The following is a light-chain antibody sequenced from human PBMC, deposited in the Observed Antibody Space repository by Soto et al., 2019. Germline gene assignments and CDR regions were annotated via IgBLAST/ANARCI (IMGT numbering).Light chain of an antibody. CDR2: DAS. Sequence: EIVLTQSRATLSLSPGERATLSCRASQSVSNYLAWYQQKPGQAPRLLIYDASNRATGIPARFSGSGSGTDFTLTISSLEPEDFAVYYCQQRSNWPLLTFGGGTKVEIK. V-gene: IGKV3-11*01. CDR1: QSVSNY. J-gene: IGKJ4*01. CDR3: QQRSNWPLLT.